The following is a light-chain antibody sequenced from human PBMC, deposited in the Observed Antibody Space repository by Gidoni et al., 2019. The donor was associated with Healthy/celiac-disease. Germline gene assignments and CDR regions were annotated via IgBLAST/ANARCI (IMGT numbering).Light chain of an antibody. V-gene: IGKV1-33*01. CDR3: QQYDNLLFDT. CDR1: QDISNY. CDR2: DAS. J-gene: IGKJ3*01. Sequence: DIQMTQSPSSLSASVGDRVTITCQASQDISNYLNWYQQKPGKAPKLLIYDASTLETGVPSRFSGSGSGTDFTFTISSLQPEDIATYYCQQYDNLLFDTFXPXTKVDI.